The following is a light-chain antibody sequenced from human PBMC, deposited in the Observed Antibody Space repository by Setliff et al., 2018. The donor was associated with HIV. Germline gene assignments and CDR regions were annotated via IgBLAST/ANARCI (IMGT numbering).Light chain of an antibody. Sequence: ALAQPRSVSGSPGQSVTISCTGTSSDVGAYNYVSWYQQHPGKAPKLMICDVSKRPSGVPDRFSASKSGTSASLAISGLQSDDEADYYCAAWDDSLNGYVFGTGTKVTVL. V-gene: IGLV2-11*01. J-gene: IGLJ1*01. CDR1: SSDVGAYNY. CDR2: DVS. CDR3: AAWDDSLNGYV.